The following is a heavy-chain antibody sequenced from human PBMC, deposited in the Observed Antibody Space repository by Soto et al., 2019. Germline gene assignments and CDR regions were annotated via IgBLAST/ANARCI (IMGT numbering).Heavy chain of an antibody. CDR1: EFTFSSDH. V-gene: IGHV3-48*02. Sequence: EVQLVESGGGSVQPGGSLRLSCAASEFTFSSDHMNWVRQAPGKGLEWISYISSSSSDIYYADSVKGRFTISRDNAKKSLDPQMSRLRDEDTAVYYWAGGRITLRTWGQGTPVTVSS. D-gene: IGHD3-22*01. CDR2: ISSSSSDI. CDR3: AGGRITLRT. J-gene: IGHJ5*02.